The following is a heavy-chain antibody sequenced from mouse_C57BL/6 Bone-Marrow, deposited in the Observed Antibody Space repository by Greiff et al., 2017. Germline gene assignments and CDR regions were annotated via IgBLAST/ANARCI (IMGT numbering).Heavy chain of an antibody. J-gene: IGHJ3*01. Sequence: QVQLQQSGAELVKPGASVKMSCKASGYTFTTYPIEWMKQNHGKSLEWIGNFHPYNDDTKYNEKFKGKATLTVEKSSSTVYLELSRLPSDDSAVYYCARPSYYYGSSYPFAYWGQGTLVTVSA. CDR2: FHPYNDDT. D-gene: IGHD1-1*01. V-gene: IGHV1-47*01. CDR3: ARPSYYYGSSYPFAY. CDR1: GYTFTTYP.